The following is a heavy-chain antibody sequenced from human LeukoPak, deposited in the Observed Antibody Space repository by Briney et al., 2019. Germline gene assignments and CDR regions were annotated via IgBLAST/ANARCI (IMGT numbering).Heavy chain of an antibody. CDR1: GGSISSGGYS. CDR2: IYHSGST. Sequence: SETLSLTCAVSGGSISSGGYSWSWIRQPPGKGLEWIGYIYHSGSTYYNPPLKSRVTISVDRSKNQFSLKLSSVTAADTAVYYCARAFATAMADAFDIWGQGTMVTVSS. V-gene: IGHV4-30-2*01. J-gene: IGHJ3*02. D-gene: IGHD5-18*01. CDR3: ARAFATAMADAFDI.